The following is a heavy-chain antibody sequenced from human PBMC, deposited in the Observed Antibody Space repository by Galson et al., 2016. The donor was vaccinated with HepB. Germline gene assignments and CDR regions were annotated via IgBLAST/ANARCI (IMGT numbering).Heavy chain of an antibody. CDR2: IYSGGGT. J-gene: IGHJ4*02. V-gene: IGHV3-53*01. CDR1: GFSVSTNY. D-gene: IGHD3-10*01. Sequence: SLRLSCAASGFSVSTNYMNWVRQAPGKGLEWVSVIYSGGGTYYAASVKGRFTISRDKSKNTLYLQMNSLRADDTAVFYCARDRGPGAFDDWGQGTLVTVSS. CDR3: ARDRGPGAFDD.